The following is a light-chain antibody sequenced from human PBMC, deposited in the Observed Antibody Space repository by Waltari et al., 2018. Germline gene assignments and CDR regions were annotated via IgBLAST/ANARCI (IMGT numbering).Light chain of an antibody. V-gene: IGLV2-14*01. CDR2: DVS. CDR3: GSYTSDSSVV. CDR1: RSDVGGYNY. Sequence: QSALTQPASVSGSPGQSITISCTGTRSDVGGYNYVSWYQQHPDKVPKLIIYDVSSGCSGISNGCSGSKSGNTASLTISRLQAEDEADYCCGSYTSDSSVVFGGGTRLTVL. J-gene: IGLJ2*01.